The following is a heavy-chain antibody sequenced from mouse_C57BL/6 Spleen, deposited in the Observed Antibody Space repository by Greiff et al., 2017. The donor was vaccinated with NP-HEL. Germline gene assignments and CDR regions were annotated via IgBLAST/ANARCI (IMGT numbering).Heavy chain of an antibody. J-gene: IGHJ3*01. Sequence: QVQLQQPGAELVKPGASVKLSCKASGYTFTSYWMHWVKQRPGQGLEWIGMIHPNSGSTNYNEKFKSKATLTVDKSSSTAYMQLSSLTSEDSAVYYCARFIYDGYWFAYWGQGTLVTVSA. V-gene: IGHV1-64*01. CDR2: IHPNSGST. CDR3: ARFIYDGYWFAY. CDR1: GYTFTSYW. D-gene: IGHD2-3*01.